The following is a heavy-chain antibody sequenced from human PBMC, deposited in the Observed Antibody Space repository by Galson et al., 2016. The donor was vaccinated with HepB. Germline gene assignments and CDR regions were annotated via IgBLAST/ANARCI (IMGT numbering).Heavy chain of an antibody. D-gene: IGHD6-6*01. J-gene: IGHJ5*02. CDR1: GFTFSDYY. V-gene: IGHV3-11*01. CDR3: ASSGSSSTVGWFDP. CDR2: ISSSGSTT. Sequence: SLRLSCAASGFTFSDYYTSWIRQAPGKGLEWVSYISSSGSTTYYADSVRGRFTISRDNAKNSLYLQMNSLRVEDTALYYCASSGSSSTVGWFDPWGQGTLVTVSS.